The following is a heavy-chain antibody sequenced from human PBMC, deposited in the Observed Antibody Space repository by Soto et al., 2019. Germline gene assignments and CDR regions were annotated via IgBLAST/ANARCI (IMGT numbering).Heavy chain of an antibody. J-gene: IGHJ6*02. V-gene: IGHV4-59*01. CDR1: GGSINNYY. D-gene: IGHD3-10*01. CDR2: VYYSGST. CDR3: ARFFRGVDV. Sequence: XGTLSLTCTVSGGSINNYYWTWIRQPPGKGLDWIGYVYYSGSTNYNPSLKSRLTISVDASKNQFSLKLTSVTAADTAVYYCARFFRGVDVWGQGTSVTVSS.